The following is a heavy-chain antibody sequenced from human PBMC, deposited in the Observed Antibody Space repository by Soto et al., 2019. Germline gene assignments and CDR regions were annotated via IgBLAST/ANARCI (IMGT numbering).Heavy chain of an antibody. D-gene: IGHD6-19*01. Sequence: ASVKVSCKASGYTFTSYYMHWVRQAPGQGLEWMGIINPSGGSTSYAQKFQGRVTMTRDTSTSTVYMELSSLRSEDTAVYYCARENGRQWLVLGYLDYWGQGTLVTVS. CDR2: INPSGGST. J-gene: IGHJ4*02. CDR1: GYTFTSYY. CDR3: ARENGRQWLVLGYLDY. V-gene: IGHV1-46*01.